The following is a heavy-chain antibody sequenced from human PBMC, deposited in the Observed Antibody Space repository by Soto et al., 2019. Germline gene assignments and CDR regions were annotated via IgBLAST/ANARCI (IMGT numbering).Heavy chain of an antibody. CDR1: GGTFSSYT. J-gene: IGHJ6*02. V-gene: IGHV1-69*12. CDR3: ARDSGIAARPYGSYYDMDV. CDR2: IIPIFGTA. Sequence: QVQLVQSGAEVKKPGSSVKVSCKASGGTFSSYTINWVRQAPGQGLEWMGGIIPIFGTANYAQKFQGRVTITADESTSTAYMELSSLRSEDTAVYYCARDSGIAARPYGSYYDMDVWGQGTSVTVSS. D-gene: IGHD6-6*01.